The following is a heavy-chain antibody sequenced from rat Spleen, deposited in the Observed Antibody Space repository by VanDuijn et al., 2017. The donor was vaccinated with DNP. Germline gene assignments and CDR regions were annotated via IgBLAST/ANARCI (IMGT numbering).Heavy chain of an antibody. CDR3: TRGPNYGGDSDYFDY. CDR2: ISYDGSST. D-gene: IGHD1-11*01. CDR1: GFTFSDYN. J-gene: IGHJ2*01. Sequence: EVQLVESGGGPVQPGRSLKLSCVASGFTFSDYNMAWVRQAPKKGLEWVATISYDGSSTYYRDSVKGRFTISRDNAQNTLYLQMSKLGSEDTAIYYCTRGPNYGGDSDYFDYWGQGVMVTVSS. V-gene: IGHV5-7*01.